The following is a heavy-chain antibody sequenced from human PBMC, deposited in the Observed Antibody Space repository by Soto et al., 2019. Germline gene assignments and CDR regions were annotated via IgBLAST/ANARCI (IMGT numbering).Heavy chain of an antibody. CDR3: ARDWESSVSTWSFGGF. J-gene: IGHJ4*02. D-gene: IGHD3-16*01. CDR1: GGTYSPYT. Sequence: QVQLVQSGAEVKKPGSSVKVSCKSSGGTYSPYTINWVRQAPGQGLEWMGRIIPFLGVTNYGLKFQARVTINADKATNTDYMALRGLRFEDTAVYYCARDWESSVSTWSFGGFWGRGTLVTVSS. CDR2: IIPFLGVT. V-gene: IGHV1-69*08.